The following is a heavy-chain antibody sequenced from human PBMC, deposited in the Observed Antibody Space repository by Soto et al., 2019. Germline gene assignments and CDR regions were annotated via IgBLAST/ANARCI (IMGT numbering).Heavy chain of an antibody. V-gene: IGHV1-3*01. J-gene: IGHJ4*02. Sequence: QVQLVQSGAEVKKPGASVKVSCKASGYTFTSYAMHWVRQAPGQRLEWMGWINAGNGNTKYSQKFQGRVTITRDTSASTAYMELSSLRSEDTAVYYCARRGYCSSTSCYTGGVDYWGQGTLVTVSS. CDR1: GYTFTSYA. CDR3: ARRGYCSSTSCYTGGVDY. D-gene: IGHD2-2*02. CDR2: INAGNGNT.